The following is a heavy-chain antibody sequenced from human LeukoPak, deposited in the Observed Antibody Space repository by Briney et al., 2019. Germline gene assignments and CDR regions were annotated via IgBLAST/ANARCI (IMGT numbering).Heavy chain of an antibody. D-gene: IGHD3-22*01. V-gene: IGHV1-69*05. CDR2: IIPIFGAA. Sequence: SVKVSCKASGGTFSSYAISWVRQPPGQGVEWMGGIIPIFGAANYAQKFQGRVTIITDESTSTAYMELSSLKSEETAVYYCARGGERAVSSGYYGYWGEETLVTVSS. CDR1: GGTFSSYA. CDR3: ARGGERAVSSGYYGY. J-gene: IGHJ4*02.